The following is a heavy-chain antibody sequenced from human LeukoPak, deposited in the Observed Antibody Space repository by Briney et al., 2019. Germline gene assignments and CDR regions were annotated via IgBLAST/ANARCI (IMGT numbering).Heavy chain of an antibody. V-gene: IGHV3-30*02. CDR3: FVVRLGPLYFDY. D-gene: IGHD2-21*01. CDR1: GFTFSSYG. CDR2: IRYDGSNK. Sequence: HPGGSLRLSCAASGFTFSSYGMHWVRQAPGKGLEWVAFIRYDGSNKYYADSVKGRFTISRDNSKNTLYLQMNSLRAEDTAVYYCFVVRLGPLYFDYWGQGTLVTVSS. J-gene: IGHJ4*02.